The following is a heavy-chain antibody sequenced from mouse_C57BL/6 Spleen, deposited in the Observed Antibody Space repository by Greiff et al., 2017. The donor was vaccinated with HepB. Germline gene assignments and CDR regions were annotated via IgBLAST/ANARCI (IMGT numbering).Heavy chain of an antibody. J-gene: IGHJ2*01. CDR2: ISSGSSTI. CDR1: GFTFSDYG. Sequence: EVKVVESGGGLVKPGGSLKLSCAASGFTFSDYGMHWVRQAPEKGLEWVAYISSGSSTIYYADTVKGRFTISRDNAKNTLFLQMTSLRSEDTAMYYCARPRDGRYYFDYWGQGTTLTVSS. CDR3: ARPRDGRYYFDY. D-gene: IGHD3-3*01. V-gene: IGHV5-17*01.